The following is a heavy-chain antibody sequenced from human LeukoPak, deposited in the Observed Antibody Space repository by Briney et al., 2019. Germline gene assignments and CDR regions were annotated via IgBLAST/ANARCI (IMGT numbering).Heavy chain of an antibody. CDR2: INHSGST. Sequence: PSETLSLTCAVYGGSFSGYYWSWIRQPPGKGLEWIGEINHSGSTNYNPSLKSRVTISVDTSKNQFSLKLSSVTAADTAVYYCARRYTTMVRGVISLHNWFDPRGQGTLVTVSS. CDR3: ARRYTTMVRGVISLHNWFDP. J-gene: IGHJ5*02. V-gene: IGHV4-34*01. D-gene: IGHD3-10*01. CDR1: GGSFSGYY.